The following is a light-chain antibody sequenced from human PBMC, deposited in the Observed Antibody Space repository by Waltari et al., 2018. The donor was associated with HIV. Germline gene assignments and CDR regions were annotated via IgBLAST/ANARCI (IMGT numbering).Light chain of an antibody. Sequence: QPVVTQEPSLSVSPGGTVILTCASSAAVANRGHRPYWFQQSPGQAPKTLIFDSTNRYSVTPARCTGSFLGGKASLTLTGAQPEDDSDYYCLLSYDGDVVFGGGTKLTVL. CDR3: LLSYDGDVV. CDR1: AAVANRGHR. CDR2: DST. J-gene: IGLJ2*01. V-gene: IGLV7-46*01.